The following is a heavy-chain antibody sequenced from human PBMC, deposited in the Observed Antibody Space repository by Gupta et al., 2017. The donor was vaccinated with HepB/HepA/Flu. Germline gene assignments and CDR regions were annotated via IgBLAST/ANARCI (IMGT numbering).Heavy chain of an antibody. CDR2: ISNSGRST. CDR1: GFTFTNYA. Sequence: DVLLLESGGGLVQPGGSLRLSCAASGFTFTNYALSWVRQAPGKGLEWVSTISNSGRSTYYVQYVKGRFTISRDNSNNTLYLQMNSLRAEDTALYYCATTSGPNWGSLGPWGQGTLVTVSS. D-gene: IGHD7-27*01. J-gene: IGHJ5*02. CDR3: ATTSGPNWGSLGP. V-gene: IGHV3-23*01.